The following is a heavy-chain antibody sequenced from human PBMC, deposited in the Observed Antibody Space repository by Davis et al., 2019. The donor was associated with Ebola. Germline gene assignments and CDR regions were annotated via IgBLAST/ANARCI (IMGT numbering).Heavy chain of an antibody. Sequence: ASVKVSCKASGYAFTTYGISWVRRAPGQGLEWMGWISAQFGNTHFAQKFQGRVTMTTDTSTYTAYMDLRSLRSDDTAVYYCARDSSGLGSGQDYWGQGTLVTVSS. CDR3: ARDSSGLGSGQDY. D-gene: IGHD3-10*01. CDR2: ISAQFGNT. J-gene: IGHJ4*02. V-gene: IGHV1-18*01. CDR1: GYAFTTYG.